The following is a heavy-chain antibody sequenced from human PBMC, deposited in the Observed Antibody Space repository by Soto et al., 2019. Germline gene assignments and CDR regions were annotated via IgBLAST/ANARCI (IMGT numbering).Heavy chain of an antibody. Sequence: ASVKVSCKASGYIFTSYYIHWVRQAPGQGLEWMGWINPFDGSRMFAQSFQGRVTMTRDTSTSTVYMEVSSPRSEDTAVYYCSRVDPGGTSPFAHWGQGTLVTVSS. V-gene: IGHV1-46*03. CDR3: SRVDPGGTSPFAH. CDR1: GYIFTSYY. D-gene: IGHD1-7*01. J-gene: IGHJ4*02. CDR2: INPFDGSR.